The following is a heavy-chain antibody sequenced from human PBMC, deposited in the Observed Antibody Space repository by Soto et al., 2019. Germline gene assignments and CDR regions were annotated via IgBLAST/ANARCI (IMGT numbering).Heavy chain of an antibody. V-gene: IGHV1-69*01. CDR2: IIPISGTA. J-gene: IGHJ6*02. CDR1: GGTFSSYA. Sequence: QVQLVQSGAEVKKPGSSVKVSCKASGGTFSSYAISWVRQAPGQGLEWMGGIIPISGTANYAQKFQGRGTMTADESTSTAYMRLSSLRSEDTAVYYCARSQGSSTSLEIYYYYYYGMEVCGQGTTVTVSS. D-gene: IGHD2-2*01. CDR3: ARSQGSSTSLEIYYYYYYGMEV.